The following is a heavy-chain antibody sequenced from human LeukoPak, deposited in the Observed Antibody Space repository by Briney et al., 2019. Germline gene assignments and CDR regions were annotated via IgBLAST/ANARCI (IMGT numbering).Heavy chain of an antibody. CDR2: INPNSGGT. CDR3: ARVDRPGWLLPGSPNWFDP. D-gene: IGHD3-22*01. CDR1: GYTFTGYY. J-gene: IGHJ5*02. Sequence: ASVKVSCKASGYTFTGYYMHWVRQAPGQGLEWMGWINPNSGGTNYAQKFQGRVTMTRDTSISTAYMELSRLRSDDTAVYYCARVDRPGWLLPGSPNWFDPWGQGTLVTVSS. V-gene: IGHV1-2*02.